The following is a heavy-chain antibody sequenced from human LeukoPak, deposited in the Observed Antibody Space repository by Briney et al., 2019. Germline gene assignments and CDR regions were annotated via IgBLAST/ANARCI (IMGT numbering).Heavy chain of an antibody. CDR3: ARSNLRNYYGSGSLNY. D-gene: IGHD3-10*01. J-gene: IGHJ4*02. CDR1: GGTFSSYA. V-gene: IGHV1-69*13. CDR2: IIPIFGTA. Sequence: ASVKVSCKASGGTFSSYAISWVRQAPGQGLEWMGGIIPIFGTANYAQKFQGRVTITADESTSTAYTELSSLRSEDTAVYYCARSNLRNYYGSGSLNYWGQGTLVTVSS.